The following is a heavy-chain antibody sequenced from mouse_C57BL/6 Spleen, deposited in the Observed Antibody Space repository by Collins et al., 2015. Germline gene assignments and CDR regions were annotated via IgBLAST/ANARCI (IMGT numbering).Heavy chain of an antibody. D-gene: IGHD1-1*01. Sequence: QIQLVQSGPELKKPGXTVKISCKASGYTFTTYGMSWVKQAPGKGLKWMGWINTYSGVPTYADDFKGRFAFSLQTSASTAYLQINNLKNEDTATYFCARSRHYYGSSYDWYFDVWGTGTTVTVSS. CDR1: GYTFTTYG. CDR2: INTYSGVP. J-gene: IGHJ1*03. CDR3: ARSRHYYGSSYDWYFDV. V-gene: IGHV9-3*01.